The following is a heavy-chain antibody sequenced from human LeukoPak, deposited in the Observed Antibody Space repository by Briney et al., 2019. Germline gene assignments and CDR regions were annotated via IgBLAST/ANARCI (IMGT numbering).Heavy chain of an antibody. CDR2: ISSSGSTI. J-gene: IGHJ3*02. Sequence: GGSLRLSCAASGFTFSSYEMNWVRQAPGKGLEWVSYISSSGSTIYYADSVKGRFTISRDNAKNSLYLQMNSLRAEDTAVYYCAREWSIPHSSGLPDAFDIWGQGTMVTVSS. CDR3: AREWSIPHSSGLPDAFDI. V-gene: IGHV3-48*03. CDR1: GFTFSSYE. D-gene: IGHD6-19*01.